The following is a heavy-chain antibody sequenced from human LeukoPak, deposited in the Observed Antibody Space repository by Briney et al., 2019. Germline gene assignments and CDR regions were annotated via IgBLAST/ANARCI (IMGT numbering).Heavy chain of an antibody. J-gene: IGHJ3*02. D-gene: IGHD2-21*02. CDR2: INPNSGGT. CDR1: GYTFTGYY. Sequence: ASVKVSCKASGYTFTGYYMHWVRQAPGQGLEWMGWINPNSGGTNYAQKLQGRVTMTTDTSTSTAYMELRSLRSDDTAVYYCARRGRIVMVTAIPKDDAFDIWGQGTMVTVSS. CDR3: ARRGRIVMVTAIPKDDAFDI. V-gene: IGHV1-2*02.